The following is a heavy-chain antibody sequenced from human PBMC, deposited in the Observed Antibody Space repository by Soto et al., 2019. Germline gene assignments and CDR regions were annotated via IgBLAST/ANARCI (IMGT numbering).Heavy chain of an antibody. CDR2: IYWDDDK. Sequence: QITLKESGPTLVKPTQTLTLTCTFSGFSLSTSGVGVGWIRQPPGKALEWLALIYWDDDKRYSPSLKSRLTMPKDTSKNQVVLTMTNMDPVDTATYYCAHRRWADGDYKVSWFDTMCQGTLVTVST. CDR3: AHRRWADGDYKVSWFDT. J-gene: IGHJ5*02. CDR1: GFSLSTSGVG. D-gene: IGHD4-17*01. V-gene: IGHV2-5*02.